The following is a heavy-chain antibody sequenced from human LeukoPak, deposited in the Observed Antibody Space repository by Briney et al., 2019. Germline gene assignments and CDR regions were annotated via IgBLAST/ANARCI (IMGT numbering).Heavy chain of an antibody. D-gene: IGHD6-6*01. Sequence: PGGSLRLSCAASGFTFHDYAMHWVGQAPGKSLVWVSGISWNGGTIDYADSVKGRFTISRDNAKNSLYLQMNSLRPEDMALYYCAKGPTYSSSSLFDYWGQGILVAVSS. CDR3: AKGPTYSSSSLFDY. J-gene: IGHJ4*02. CDR1: GFTFHDYA. V-gene: IGHV3-9*03. CDR2: ISWNGGTI.